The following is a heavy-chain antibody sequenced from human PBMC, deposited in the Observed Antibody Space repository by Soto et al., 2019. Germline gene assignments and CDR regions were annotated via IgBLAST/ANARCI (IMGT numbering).Heavy chain of an antibody. CDR3: ARVKETGLYDAFDV. CDR2: ISASSSYI. J-gene: IGHJ3*01. D-gene: IGHD7-27*01. CDR1: GFTFSSYS. Sequence: EVQVVESGGGLVKPGGSLRLSCAASGFTFSSYSMNWVRQAPGMGLEWVSSISASSSYIYYADSLKGRFTISRDNAKNSLDLRMNSPRVEDTAVYYCARVKETGLYDAFDVWGQGTKVTVSS. V-gene: IGHV3-21*01.